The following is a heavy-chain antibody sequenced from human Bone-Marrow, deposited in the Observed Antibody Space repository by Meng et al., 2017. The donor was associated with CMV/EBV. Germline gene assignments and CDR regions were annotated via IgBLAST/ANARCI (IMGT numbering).Heavy chain of an antibody. J-gene: IGHJ6*02. Sequence: GGPLRLSCAASGFTFSSYGMHWVRQAPGKGLEWVTFIENDGSQDGSSKHYANSVKCRFTISRDNSKNMLYLQMNSLRTEETAVCYCARDGGEEAMGYYGMDVWGQGPTVTVSS. CDR2: IENDGSQDGSSK. V-gene: IGHV3-30*02. D-gene: IGHD5-18*01. CDR3: ARDGGEEAMGYYGMDV. CDR1: GFTFSSYG.